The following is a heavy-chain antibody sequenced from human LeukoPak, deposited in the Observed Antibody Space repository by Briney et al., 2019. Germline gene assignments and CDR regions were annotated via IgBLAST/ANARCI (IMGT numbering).Heavy chain of an antibody. Sequence: ASVKVSCKASGGTFSSYAISWVRQAPGQGLEWMGGIIPIFGTANYAQKFQGRVTITADESTSTAYMELSSLRSEDTAVYYCARGGYCSSTSCYYYYYGMDVWGQGTTVIVTS. D-gene: IGHD2-2*01. V-gene: IGHV1-69*01. CDR3: ARGGYCSSTSCYYYYYGMDV. CDR2: IIPIFGTA. J-gene: IGHJ6*02. CDR1: GGTFSSYA.